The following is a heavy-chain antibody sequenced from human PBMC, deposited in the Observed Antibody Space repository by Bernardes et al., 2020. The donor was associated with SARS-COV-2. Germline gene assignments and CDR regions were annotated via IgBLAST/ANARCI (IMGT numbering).Heavy chain of an antibody. CDR1: GFTFRTSW. V-gene: IGHV3-74*01. CDR2: INPDGSTT. D-gene: IGHD3-10*01. CDR3: ARSAFISGRGYYIDY. Sequence: VGSLRLSCAASGFTFRTSWMHWVRQVPGEGLVWVSRINPDGSTTDYADSVRGRFTISRDNAKNTLFLQMNGLRAEDTSLYYCARSAFISGRGYYIDYWPQGTLVTVSS. J-gene: IGHJ4*02.